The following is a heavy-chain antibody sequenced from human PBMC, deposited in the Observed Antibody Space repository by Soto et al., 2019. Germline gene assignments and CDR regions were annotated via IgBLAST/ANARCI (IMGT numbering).Heavy chain of an antibody. Sequence: GGSLRLSCAASGFTFSSYAMSWVRQAPGKGLEWVSAISGSGGSTYYADSVKGRFTISRDNSKNTLYLQVNSLRAEDTAVYYCAKRPCSGVCYRVIYWGQGTLVTVSS. J-gene: IGHJ4*02. CDR1: GFTFSSYA. D-gene: IGHD2-8*01. CDR3: AKRPCSGVCYRVIY. V-gene: IGHV3-23*01. CDR2: ISGSGGST.